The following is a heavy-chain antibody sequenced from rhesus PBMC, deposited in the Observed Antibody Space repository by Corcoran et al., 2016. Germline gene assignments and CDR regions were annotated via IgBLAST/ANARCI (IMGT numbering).Heavy chain of an antibody. CDR1: GGSISDSYR. Sequence: QVQLQESGPGVVKPSETLSLTCAVSGGSISDSYRWSWIRQPPGKGLEWIGYFYGRSTSPNDNPSLKSRVTISKDTSKNQCSLKLSSVTAADTAVYYCARACTGSGCYSYVGFDYWGQGVLVTVSS. D-gene: IGHD2-21*01. J-gene: IGHJ4*01. CDR3: ARACTGSGCYSYVGFDY. V-gene: IGHV4S10*01. CDR2: FYGRSTSP.